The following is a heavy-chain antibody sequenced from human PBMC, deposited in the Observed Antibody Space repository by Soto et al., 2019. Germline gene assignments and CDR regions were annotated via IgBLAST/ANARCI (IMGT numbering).Heavy chain of an antibody. V-gene: IGHV3-30*03. CDR3: YSSGW. CDR1: GFTFSTYA. J-gene: IGHJ4*02. Sequence: QVQRVDSGGGVVQPGRSLRLSCTASGFTFSTYAMHWVRQAPGKGLEWVAVISNDGGSKYYADSVKGRFTISRDNSKNTMYLQMNSLRAEDTAVYYGYSSGWWGQGNLVTVSS. CDR2: ISNDGGSK. D-gene: IGHD6-19*01.